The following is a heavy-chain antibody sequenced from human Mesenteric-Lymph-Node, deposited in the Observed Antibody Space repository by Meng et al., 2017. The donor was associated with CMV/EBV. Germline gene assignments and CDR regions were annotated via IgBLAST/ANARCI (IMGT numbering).Heavy chain of an antibody. CDR2: IYHSGTT. D-gene: IGHD3-3*01. Sequence: SETLSLTCAVSGGSINSTNWWSWVRQPPGKGLQWIGDIYHSGTTSYNPSFKSRVTMSLDTSKNQFSLRLISVTAADTAVYYCARWTEGIFGVTGDSEYWGQGTLVTVSS. J-gene: IGHJ4*02. V-gene: IGHV4-4*02. CDR3: ARWTEGIFGVTGDSEY. CDR1: GGSINSTNW.